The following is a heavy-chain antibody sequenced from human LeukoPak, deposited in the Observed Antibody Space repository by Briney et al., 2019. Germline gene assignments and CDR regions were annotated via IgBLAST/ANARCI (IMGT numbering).Heavy chain of an antibody. Sequence: GGSLRLSCAASGFTFSSYAMSWVRQAPGKGLEWVSAIGGSGATTYYVDSVKGRFTISRDNSKNTLYLQINSLIAEDTAVYYCASSRWLRHFDYWGQGTLVTVSS. D-gene: IGHD5-12*01. CDR1: GFTFSSYA. CDR3: ASSRWLRHFDY. CDR2: IGGSGATT. J-gene: IGHJ4*02. V-gene: IGHV3-23*01.